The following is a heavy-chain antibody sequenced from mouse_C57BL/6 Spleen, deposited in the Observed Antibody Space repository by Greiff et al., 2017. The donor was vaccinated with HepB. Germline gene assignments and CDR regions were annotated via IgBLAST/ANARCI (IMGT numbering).Heavy chain of an antibody. V-gene: IGHV3-1*01. CDR3: ARRGLRRYFDY. J-gene: IGHJ2*01. CDR1: GYSITSGYD. D-gene: IGHD1-2*01. CDR2: ISYSGST. Sequence: EVKLQESGPGMVKPSQSLSLTCTVTGYSITSGYDWHWIRHFPGNKLEWMGYISYSGSTNYNPSLKSRISITHDTSKNHFFLKLNSVTTEDTATYYCARRGLRRYFDYWGQGTTLTVSS.